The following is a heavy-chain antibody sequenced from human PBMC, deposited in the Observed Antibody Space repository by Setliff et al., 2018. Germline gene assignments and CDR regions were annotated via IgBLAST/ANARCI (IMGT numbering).Heavy chain of an antibody. V-gene: IGHV4-4*07. Sequence: SETLSLTCTVSGDSISNYYWNWIRQPAGKGLEWIGRIYVTESTKYNPSLKSRVTLSIDTSKNQFSLNLNSVTAADTAVYYFRLANCSTNCEEALDYWSQGTLVTVSS. CDR2: IYVTEST. CDR3: RLANCSTNCEEALDY. J-gene: IGHJ4*02. D-gene: IGHD2-2*01. CDR1: GDSISNYY.